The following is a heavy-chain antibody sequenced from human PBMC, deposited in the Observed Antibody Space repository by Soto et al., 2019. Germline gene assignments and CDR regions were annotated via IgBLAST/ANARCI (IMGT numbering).Heavy chain of an antibody. Sequence: PGGSLRLSCAASAFNFSNYGMHWVRQAPGKGLEWVAYITYDGSNEFYGDSVKGRFTISRDNSKNARFLQMNSLRTEDTAVCFCARDQFSIFVVVIPPSGMDVWGQGTTVTVSS. J-gene: IGHJ6*02. D-gene: IGHD3-3*01. CDR1: AFNFSNYG. CDR3: ARDQFSIFVVVIPPSGMDV. V-gene: IGHV3-30*03. CDR2: ITYDGSNE.